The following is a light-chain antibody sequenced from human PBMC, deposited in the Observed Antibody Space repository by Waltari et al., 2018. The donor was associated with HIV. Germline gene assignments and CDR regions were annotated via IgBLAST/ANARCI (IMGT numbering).Light chain of an antibody. CDR3: QQYGNSPDS. J-gene: IGKJ2*03. CDR1: QSVSSSY. Sequence: ELVLTQSPGTLSLSPGESATLSCRASQSVSSSYLAWYQQKPGQAPRLLIYGASSRATGIPDRFSGSGSGTDFTLTISRLEPEDFAVYYCQQYGNSPDSFGQGTKLEIK. V-gene: IGKV3-20*01. CDR2: GAS.